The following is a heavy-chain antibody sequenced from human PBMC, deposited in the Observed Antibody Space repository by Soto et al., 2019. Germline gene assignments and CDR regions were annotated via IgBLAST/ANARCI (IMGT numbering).Heavy chain of an antibody. J-gene: IGHJ5*02. CDR2: IFSNDEK. CDR1: GFSLSNAGLG. D-gene: IGHD6-13*01. CDR3: ASTYSTSWYWFDP. Sequence: QVTVKESGPVLVKPTETLTLTCTVSGFSLSNAGLGVSWIRQPPGKALEWLAHIFSNDEKSYSTSLKSRLTISQDTSKRQVVLIMTNMDPVDTATYYCASTYSTSWYWFDPWGQGTLVTVSS. V-gene: IGHV2-26*04.